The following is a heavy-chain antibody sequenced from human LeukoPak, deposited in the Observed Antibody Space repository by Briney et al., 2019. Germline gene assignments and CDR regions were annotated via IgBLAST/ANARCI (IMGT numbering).Heavy chain of an antibody. V-gene: IGHV4-38-2*01. D-gene: IGHD4-11*01. J-gene: IGHJ5*02. CDR2: FYHSGNS. CDR3: ARHDFYSNYPHNWFDP. CDR1: GYSISSGYY. Sequence: PSETLSLICAVSGYSISSGYYWGWIRQPPGKGQGWIGSFYHSGNSYYNPSLKSRVSISVDTFKNQFSLNLSSVTAADTALYYCARHDFYSNYPHNWFDPWGQGTLVTVSS.